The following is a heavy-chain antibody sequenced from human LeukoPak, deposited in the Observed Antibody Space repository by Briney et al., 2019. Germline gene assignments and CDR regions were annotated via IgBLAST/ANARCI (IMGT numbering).Heavy chain of an antibody. D-gene: IGHD4-17*01. CDR2: INPILGIA. CDR1: GYTFTAYY. CDR3: ARVVFKFGDYGHYYYYGMDV. J-gene: IGHJ6*02. V-gene: IGHV1-69*10. Sequence: SLKVSCKASGYTFTAYYIHWVRQAPGQGLEWMGWINPILGIANYAQKFQGRVTITADKSTSTAYMELSSLRSEDTAVYYCARVVFKFGDYGHYYYYGMDVWGQGTTVTVSS.